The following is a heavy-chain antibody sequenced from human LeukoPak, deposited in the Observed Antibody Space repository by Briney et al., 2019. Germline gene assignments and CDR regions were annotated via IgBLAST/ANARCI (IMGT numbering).Heavy chain of an antibody. Sequence: SVKVSCKASGYTFTGYYMHWVRQAPGQGLEWMGWINPNSGETNYAQKFQGRVTMTRDTSVSTAYMELTRLRSDETAVYYCGTLLSNTAFDYWGQGTLVTVSS. J-gene: IGHJ4*02. V-gene: IGHV1-2*02. CDR2: INPNSGET. CDR1: GYTFTGYY. CDR3: GTLLSNTAFDY.